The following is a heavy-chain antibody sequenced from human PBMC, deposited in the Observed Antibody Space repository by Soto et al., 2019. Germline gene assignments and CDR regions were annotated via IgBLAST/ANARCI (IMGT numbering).Heavy chain of an antibody. J-gene: IGHJ4*02. D-gene: IGHD2-15*01. V-gene: IGHV1-46*01. CDR2: INPSGDT. CDR1: GDTFTSYY. CDR3: ARLYCSGGGCYGIDY. Sequence: QVQLVQSGAEVKKPGASVKISCKASGDTFTSYYMHWVRQAPGQGLEWMGIINPSGDTSYAQKVQGGVTMTRDTPTSTVYMELSSLRFEDTAVYYCARLYCSGGGCYGIDYWGQGTLVTVSS.